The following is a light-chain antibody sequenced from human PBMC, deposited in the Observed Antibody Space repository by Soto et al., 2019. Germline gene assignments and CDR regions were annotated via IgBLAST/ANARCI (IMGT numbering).Light chain of an antibody. J-gene: IGLJ2*01. V-gene: IGLV1-44*01. CDR2: STN. CDR1: SSNIGSNS. CDR3: AAWDDSLNGEVV. Sequence: QSMLTQPPSASGTPGQRVTISCSGSSSNIGSNSVNWYQHLPGTAPKLLIYSTNQRPSGVPDRFSGSKSDTSASLAISGLQSEDEADYYCAAWDDSLNGEVVFGGGTKLTVL.